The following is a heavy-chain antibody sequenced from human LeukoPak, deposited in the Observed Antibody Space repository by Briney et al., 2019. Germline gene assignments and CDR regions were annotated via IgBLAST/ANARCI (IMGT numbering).Heavy chain of an antibody. CDR1: GFSLRTSGMC. V-gene: IGHV2-70*01. CDR3: ARSLPPGYYDSSGSDAFDI. J-gene: IGHJ3*02. Sequence: SGPTLLNPTPTLTLTCTFSGFSLRTSGMCVSWIRQPPGKALEWLSLIDRDDDKYYSTSLKTSLTISQDTSKNQVVLTMTNMDPVDTATYYCARSLPPGYYDSSGSDAFDIWGQGTMVTVSS. CDR2: IDRDDDK. D-gene: IGHD3-22*01.